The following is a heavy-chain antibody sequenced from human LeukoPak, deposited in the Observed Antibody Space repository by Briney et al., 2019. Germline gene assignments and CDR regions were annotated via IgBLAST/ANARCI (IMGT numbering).Heavy chain of an antibody. J-gene: IGHJ4*02. CDR3: ARGSAYRSFDY. CDR1: GASISSGSYS. Sequence: SQTLSLTCTVSGASISSGSYSWSWIRQPAGAGLEWIGRLYTSGITNYNSSLKSRITMSVDTSKNQFSLKLSSVTAGDTAVYYCARGSAYRSFDYWGQGTLVSVSS. V-gene: IGHV4-61*02. D-gene: IGHD4-11*01. CDR2: LYTSGIT.